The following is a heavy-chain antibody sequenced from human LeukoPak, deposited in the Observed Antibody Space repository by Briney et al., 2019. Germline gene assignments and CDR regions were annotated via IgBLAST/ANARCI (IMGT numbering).Heavy chain of an antibody. CDR2: ITGIRSYI. CDR3: ARVLSDGGY. D-gene: IGHD4-23*01. J-gene: IGHJ4*02. CDR1: GFNFSSYT. Sequence: GGSLRLSCAASGFNFSSYTMNWVRQAPGKGLECVSSITGIRSYIYYAYSVNGRFTISRNNGQNSLYLQMNNLRTEDTAVYYCARVLSDGGYWGQGTLVTVSS. V-gene: IGHV3-21*01.